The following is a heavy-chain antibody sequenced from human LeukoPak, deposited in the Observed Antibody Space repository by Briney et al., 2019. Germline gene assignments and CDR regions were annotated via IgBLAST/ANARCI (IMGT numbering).Heavy chain of an antibody. J-gene: IGHJ5*02. CDR3: ARGYSSSWYLNWFDP. Sequence: PSETLSLTCTVSGDSISSSSYYWGWIRQPPGKGLEWIGNIYYSGSTYYNPSLKSQVTISVDTSKNQFSLKLTSVTAADTAVYYCARGYSSSWYLNWFDPWGQGTLVTVSS. CDR2: IYYSGST. V-gene: IGHV4-39*07. CDR1: GDSISSSSYY. D-gene: IGHD6-13*01.